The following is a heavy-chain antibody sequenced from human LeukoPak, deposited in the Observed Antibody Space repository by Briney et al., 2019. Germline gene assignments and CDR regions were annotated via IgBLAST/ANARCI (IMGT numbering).Heavy chain of an antibody. D-gene: IGHD6-19*01. Sequence: GGSLRLSCAASGFSFSNYGMHWVRQAPGKGLEWVANINQDGSEKYEVDSAKGRFTISRDNAKNSLYLQMNSLRVEDTAMYYCARVGGGDGSGWSTTDYWGQGTLVTISS. CDR2: INQDGSEK. CDR1: GFSFSNYG. J-gene: IGHJ4*02. CDR3: ARVGGGDGSGWSTTDY. V-gene: IGHV3-7*01.